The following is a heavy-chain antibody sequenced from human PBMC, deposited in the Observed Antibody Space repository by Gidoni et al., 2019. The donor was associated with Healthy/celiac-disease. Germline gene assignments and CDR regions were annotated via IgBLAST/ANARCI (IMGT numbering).Heavy chain of an antibody. CDR2: INHSGST. CDR3: AREGSGDHGLYWYFDL. Sequence: QVQLQQWGAGLLKPSETLSLTCAVYGGSFSGYYWSWIRQPPGKGLEWIGEINHSGSTNYNPSLKSRVTISINTSKNQFSLKLSSVTAADTAVYYCAREGSGDHGLYWYFDLWGRGTLVTVSS. V-gene: IGHV4-34*01. D-gene: IGHD4-17*01. J-gene: IGHJ2*01. CDR1: GGSFSGYY.